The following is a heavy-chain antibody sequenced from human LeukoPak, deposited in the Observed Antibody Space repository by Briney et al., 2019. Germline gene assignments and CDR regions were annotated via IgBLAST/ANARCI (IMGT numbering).Heavy chain of an antibody. CDR3: AREDILTGTFDY. CDR2: IYHSGST. J-gene: IGHJ4*02. V-gene: IGHV4-38-2*02. CDR1: GYSISSGYY. Sequence: PSETLSLTCTVSGYSISSGYYWGWIRQPPGKGLEWIGSIYHSGSTYYNPSLKSRVTISVDTSKNQFSLKLSSVTAADTAVYYCAREDILTGTFDYWGQGTLVTVSS. D-gene: IGHD3-9*01.